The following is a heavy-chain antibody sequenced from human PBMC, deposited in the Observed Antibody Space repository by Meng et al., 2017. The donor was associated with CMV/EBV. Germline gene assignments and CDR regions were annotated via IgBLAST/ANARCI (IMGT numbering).Heavy chain of an antibody. Sequence: SVKVSCKGSGIPFRPHAINWVRLAPGHGLEWMGGIMPLSGFTSYAQRFQGRITITADNSTSTTYMDLSSLTSEDAAVYYCVFEGVDILTGSYKKFFDSWGQGTLVTVSS. CDR1: GIPFRPHA. V-gene: IGHV1-69*10. CDR2: IMPLSGFT. J-gene: IGHJ4*02. D-gene: IGHD3-9*01. CDR3: VFEGVDILTGSYKKFFDS.